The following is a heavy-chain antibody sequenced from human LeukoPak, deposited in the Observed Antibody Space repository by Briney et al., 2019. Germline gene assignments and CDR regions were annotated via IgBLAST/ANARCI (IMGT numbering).Heavy chain of an antibody. J-gene: IGHJ3*02. Sequence: PGGSLRLSCAASEFTFSSYSMNWVRQAPGKGLEWVSSISSSSSYIYYADSVKGRFTISRDNAKNSLYLQMNSLRAEDTAVYYCARDLRYSSSWYGDGAFDIWGQGTMVTVSS. V-gene: IGHV3-21*01. D-gene: IGHD6-13*01. CDR2: ISSSSSYI. CDR3: ARDLRYSSSWYGDGAFDI. CDR1: EFTFSSYS.